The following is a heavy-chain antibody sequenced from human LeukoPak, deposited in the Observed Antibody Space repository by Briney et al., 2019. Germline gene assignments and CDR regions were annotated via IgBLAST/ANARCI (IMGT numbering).Heavy chain of an antibody. CDR2: ISSGGSTI. CDR1: GFTFSDYY. Sequence: GGSLRLSCAASGFTFSDYYMSWIRQAPGKGLEWVSYISSGGSTIYYADSVKGRFTISRDNAKNSLYLQMNSLRAEDTAAYYGARVKGSWYKDCWGEGTLVTVSP. D-gene: IGHD3-10*01. V-gene: IGHV3-11*01. J-gene: IGHJ4*02. CDR3: ARVKGSWYKDC.